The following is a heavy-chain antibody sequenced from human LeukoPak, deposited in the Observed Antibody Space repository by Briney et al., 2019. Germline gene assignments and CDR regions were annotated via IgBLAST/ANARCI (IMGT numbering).Heavy chain of an antibody. CDR3: ASVITSRGWFDP. D-gene: IGHD3-10*01. V-gene: IGHV4-59*01. Sequence: PSETLSLTCTVSGGSISSYYWSWIRQPPGRGLEWIGYIYYSGSTNYNPSLKSRVTISVDTSKNQFSLKPSSVTAADTAVYYCASVITSRGWFDPWGQGTLVTVSS. J-gene: IGHJ5*02. CDR1: GGSISSYY. CDR2: IYYSGST.